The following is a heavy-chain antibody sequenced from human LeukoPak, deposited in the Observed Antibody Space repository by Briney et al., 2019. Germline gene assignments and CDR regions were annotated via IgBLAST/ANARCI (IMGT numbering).Heavy chain of an antibody. Sequence: GGSLRLSCAASGFTFSDYYMSWIRQAPGKGLEWVSYISSSSSYTNYADSVKGRFTISRDNAKNSLYLQMNSLRAEDTAVYYCASGVETVVAAIHWGQGTLVTVSS. CDR2: ISSSSSYT. CDR1: GFTFSDYY. J-gene: IGHJ4*02. D-gene: IGHD2-15*01. V-gene: IGHV3-11*03. CDR3: ASGVETVVAAIH.